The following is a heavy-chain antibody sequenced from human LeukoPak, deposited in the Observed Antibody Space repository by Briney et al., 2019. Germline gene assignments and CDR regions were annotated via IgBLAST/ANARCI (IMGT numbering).Heavy chain of an antibody. D-gene: IGHD3-16*01. CDR3: ARASFGRDWFDP. V-gene: IGHV1-18*01. J-gene: IGHJ5*02. Sequence: ASVKVSCNASGYTFTSYGISWVRQAPGQGLEWMGWISSYNGNTNYAQKLQGRVTITTDTSTSTAYMELRSLRCDDTAVYYCARASFGRDWFDPWGQGTLVTVSS. CDR2: ISSYNGNT. CDR1: GYTFTSYG.